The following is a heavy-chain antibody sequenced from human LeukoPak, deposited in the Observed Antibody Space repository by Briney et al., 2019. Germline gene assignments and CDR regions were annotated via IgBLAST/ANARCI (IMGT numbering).Heavy chain of an antibody. D-gene: IGHD2-2*01. CDR2: IRYDGSEN. V-gene: IGHV3-30*02. CDR1: GFTFTNYG. Sequence: PGGSLRLSCAASGFTFTNYGMHWVRQAPGKGLEWVAFIRYDGSENFYADSVKGRFTISRDNSKNTLYLQMNSLRAEDTAVYYCARHCSSTSCYWYFDYWGQGTLVTVSS. J-gene: IGHJ4*02. CDR3: ARHCSSTSCYWYFDY.